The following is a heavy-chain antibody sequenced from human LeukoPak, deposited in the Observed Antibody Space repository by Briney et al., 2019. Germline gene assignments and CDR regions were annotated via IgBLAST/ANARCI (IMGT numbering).Heavy chain of an antibody. CDR3: ARGSRLGVVGRHAFDI. CDR1: GFTFSRYS. V-gene: IGHV3-21*01. J-gene: IGHJ3*02. Sequence: GGALRLSCAASGFTFSRYSMNWVRQAPGKGLEWVSSISISSNYIYYPDSLKGRFTISRDNAKNSLYQQINSLRAEDTAVYYCARGSRLGVVGRHAFDIWGQGTMVTVSS. CDR2: ISISSNYI. D-gene: IGHD3-3*01.